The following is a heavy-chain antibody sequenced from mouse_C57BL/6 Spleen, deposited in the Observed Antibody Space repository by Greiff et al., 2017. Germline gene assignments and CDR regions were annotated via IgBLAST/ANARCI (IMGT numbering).Heavy chain of an antibody. CDR3: ARGGLRIWYFDV. CDR2: IYPGDGDT. V-gene: IGHV1-82*01. J-gene: IGHJ1*03. CDR1: GYAFSSSW. D-gene: IGHD2-4*01. Sequence: QVQLQQSGPELVKPGASVKISCKASGYAFSSSWMNWVKQRPGTGLEWIGRIYPGDGDTNYNGKFKGKATLTADKSSSTAYLQLSSLTSEDSAVYFCARGGLRIWYFDVWGTGTTVTVS.